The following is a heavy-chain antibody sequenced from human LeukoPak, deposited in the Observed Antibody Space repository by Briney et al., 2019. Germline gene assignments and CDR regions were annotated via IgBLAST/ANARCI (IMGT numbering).Heavy chain of an antibody. CDR1: GYSFSSYW. Sequence: PGEPLKISCKGSGYSFSSYWIAWVRQMPGKGLEWMGIIYPGDSDSKYSRSFQGQVTTSADKSINTAYLQWSSLKASDSAMYYCARRLGGADVFDIWGQGTMVTVSS. V-gene: IGHV5-51*01. CDR2: IYPGDSDS. D-gene: IGHD3-16*01. J-gene: IGHJ3*02. CDR3: ARRLGGADVFDI.